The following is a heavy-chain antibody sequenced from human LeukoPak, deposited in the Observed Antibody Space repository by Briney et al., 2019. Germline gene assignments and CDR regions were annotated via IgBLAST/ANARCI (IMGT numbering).Heavy chain of an antibody. CDR3: AKSNGYGLIDI. D-gene: IGHD3-22*01. CDR2: IFYSGST. CDR1: GASISSYY. V-gene: IGHV4-4*07. Sequence: SETLSLTCTVSGASISSYYWSWIRQPAGKALEWIGSIFYSGSTYYSPSLKSRVTISLDTSRNQFSLKLNSVTAADTAVYYCAKSNGYGLIDIWGQGTMVTVSS. J-gene: IGHJ3*02.